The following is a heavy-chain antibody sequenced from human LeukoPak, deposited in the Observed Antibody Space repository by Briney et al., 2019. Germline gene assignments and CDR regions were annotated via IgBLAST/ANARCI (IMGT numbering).Heavy chain of an antibody. CDR2: ISSSSSYI. Sequence: GGSLRLSCAASGFTFSSYSMNWVRQAPGKGLEWVSSISSSSSYIYYADSVKGRFTISRDNSKNTLYLQMNSLRAEDTAVYYCAKDFGAYYYDSSGYPDDYWGQGTLVTVSS. CDR1: GFTFSSYS. D-gene: IGHD3-22*01. J-gene: IGHJ4*02. CDR3: AKDFGAYYYDSSGYPDDY. V-gene: IGHV3-21*04.